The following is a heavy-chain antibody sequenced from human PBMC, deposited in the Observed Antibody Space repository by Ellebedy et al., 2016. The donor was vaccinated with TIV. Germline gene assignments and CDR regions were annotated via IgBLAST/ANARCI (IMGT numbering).Heavy chain of an antibody. D-gene: IGHD1-1*01. V-gene: IGHV5-51*01. CDR2: IYPGDSDT. CDR1: GYTFPNFW. Sequence: GESLKISCQTSGYTFPNFWIAWVRQQPGKGLEWVGIIYPGDSDTKYSPSFEGRVSISSDKSTGSAYLQWSGPKASDTAVYYCARLRDALADELDYWGQGTPVTVSS. CDR3: ARLRDALADELDY. J-gene: IGHJ4*02.